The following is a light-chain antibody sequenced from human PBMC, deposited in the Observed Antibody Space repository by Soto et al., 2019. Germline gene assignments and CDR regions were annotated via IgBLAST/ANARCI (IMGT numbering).Light chain of an antibody. V-gene: IGLV1-47*01. CDR3: AAWDDSLSGGV. Sequence: QSVLTQPPSASGTPGQRVIISCSGSSSNIGSNYVYWYQQLPGTAPKLLIYKSNQRPSGVPDRFSGSKSGTSASLAISGLRSEDEADHYCAAWDDSLSGGVFGTGTKLTVL. J-gene: IGLJ1*01. CDR1: SSNIGSNY. CDR2: KSN.